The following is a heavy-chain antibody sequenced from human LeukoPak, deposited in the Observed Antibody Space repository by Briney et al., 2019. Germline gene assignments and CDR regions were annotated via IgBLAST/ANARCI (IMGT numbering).Heavy chain of an antibody. CDR3: VRGLSIPGVAFDI. D-gene: IGHD2-2*01. J-gene: IGHJ3*02. CDR2: IYYSGST. V-gene: IGHV4-59*07. CDR1: GGSISSYY. Sequence: KASDTLSLTCTVSGGSISSYYWSWIRQPPGKGLEWIGYIYYSGSTNYNPSLKSRVTISVDTSKNQFSLKLSSVTAADTAVYYCVRGLSIPGVAFDIWGPGTMVTVSS.